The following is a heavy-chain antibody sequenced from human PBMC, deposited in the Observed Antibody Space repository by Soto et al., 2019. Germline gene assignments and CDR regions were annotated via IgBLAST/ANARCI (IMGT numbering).Heavy chain of an antibody. D-gene: IGHD3-3*01. J-gene: IGHJ6*02. V-gene: IGHV3-21*01. Sequence: GSLRLSCAASGFTFSSYSMNWVSQAPGKGLEWVSSISSSSSYIYYADSVKGRFTISRDNAENSLYLQMNSLRAEDTAVYYCAREGRRDFWSGYYPGYYGMDVGGQGTTVTVSS. CDR3: AREGRRDFWSGYYPGYYGMDV. CDR2: ISSSSSYI. CDR1: GFTFSSYS.